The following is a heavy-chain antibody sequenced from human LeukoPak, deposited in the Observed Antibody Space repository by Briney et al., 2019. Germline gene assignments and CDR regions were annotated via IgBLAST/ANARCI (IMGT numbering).Heavy chain of an antibody. V-gene: IGHV3-23*01. CDR3: AKDFLYCGGDCYSKNDAFDI. CDR1: GFTFSSYA. D-gene: IGHD2-21*02. J-gene: IGHJ3*02. CDR2: ISGSGGST. Sequence: GGSLRLSCAASGFTFSSYAMSWVRQAPGKGLEWVSAISGSGGSTYYADSVKGRFTISRDNSKNTLYLQMNSLRAEDTAVYYCAKDFLYCGGDCYSKNDAFDIWGQGTMVTVS.